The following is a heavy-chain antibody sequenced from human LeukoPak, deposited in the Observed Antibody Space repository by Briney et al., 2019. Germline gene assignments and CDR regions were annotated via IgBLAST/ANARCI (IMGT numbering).Heavy chain of an antibody. V-gene: IGHV3-23*01. J-gene: IGHJ4*02. CDR2: ISGSGGGT. Sequence: GSLRLSCAASGFTFSSYAMSWVRQAPGKGLELVSAISGSGGGTYYADSVKGRFTISRDNSKNTLYLRMNSLRAEDTAVYYCAKLLYYYDSSQPYWGQGTLVTVSS. CDR1: GFTFSSYA. D-gene: IGHD3-22*01. CDR3: AKLLYYYDSSQPY.